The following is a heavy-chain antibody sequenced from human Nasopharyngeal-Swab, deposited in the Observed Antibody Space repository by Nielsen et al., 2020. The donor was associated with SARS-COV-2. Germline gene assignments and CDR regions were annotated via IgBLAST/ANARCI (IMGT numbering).Heavy chain of an antibody. D-gene: IGHD3-16*02. Sequence: GGSLRLSCAGSGFTFSRYWMSWVRQAPGKGLEWVAHIKQDGSEKYYEDSVKGRFTISRDNAKNSLYLQMNSLRAEDTAVYYCARDKGMRDYVWGSYRSSYYYYYGMDVWGQGTTVTVSS. V-gene: IGHV3-7*01. CDR1: GFTFSRYW. CDR2: IKQDGSEK. J-gene: IGHJ6*02. CDR3: ARDKGMRDYVWGSYRSSYYYYYGMDV.